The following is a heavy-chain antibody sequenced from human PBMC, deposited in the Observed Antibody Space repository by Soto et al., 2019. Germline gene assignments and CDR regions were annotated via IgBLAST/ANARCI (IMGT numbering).Heavy chain of an antibody. D-gene: IGHD3-16*01. J-gene: IGHJ4*02. Sequence: GESLKISCKGAGYSFTTYWIGWVRQMPGKGLEWMGIIYPGDSDTRYSPSFQGQVTISADKSSSTAYLQWSSLKASDTAMYYCARRGDSAFNYFDYWGQGTLVTVSS. CDR2: IYPGDSDT. CDR1: GYSFTTYW. CDR3: ARRGDSAFNYFDY. V-gene: IGHV5-51*01.